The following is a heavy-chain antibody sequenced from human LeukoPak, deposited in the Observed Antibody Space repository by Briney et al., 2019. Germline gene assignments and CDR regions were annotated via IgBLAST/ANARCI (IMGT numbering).Heavy chain of an antibody. CDR2: IKQDGSEK. V-gene: IGHV3-7*01. CDR1: GFTFSSYW. CDR3: ARDNFGGYSAYEPL. J-gene: IGHJ4*02. D-gene: IGHD5-12*01. Sequence: GGSLRLSCAASGFTFSSYWMTWVRQAPGKGLEWVANIKQDGSEKYYVDSVKGRFTISRDNAQNSLYLQMNSLRAEDTAVYYCARDNFGGYSAYEPLGGQGTLVIVSS.